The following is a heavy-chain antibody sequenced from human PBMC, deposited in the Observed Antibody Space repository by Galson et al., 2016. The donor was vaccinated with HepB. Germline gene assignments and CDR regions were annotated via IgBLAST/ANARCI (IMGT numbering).Heavy chain of an antibody. J-gene: IGHJ4*02. Sequence: SLRLSCASSGFTFGDYPMTWVRQAPGKGLEWVGFIRSKAYGGTTEYAASVKGRFTISRDNSKNIAYLQVDSLKIEDTAVYYCTRDYDLDYWGPGTLVTVSS. CDR3: TRDYDLDY. V-gene: IGHV3-49*04. CDR2: IRSKAYGGTT. CDR1: GFTFGDYP. D-gene: IGHD5-12*01.